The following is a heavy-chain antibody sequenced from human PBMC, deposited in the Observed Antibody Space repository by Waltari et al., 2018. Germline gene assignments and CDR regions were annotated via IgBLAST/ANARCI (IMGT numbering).Heavy chain of an antibody. CDR3: ARDRVIFGVVRDYYYGMDV. V-gene: IGHV3-48*03. CDR2: ISRSGSNI. Sequence: EVQLVESGGGLVQPGGSLRLSCAASGFTFSSYEMNWVRQAPGKGLVWVSYISRSGSNINYAYSVKGRFTISRDNAKNSLYLQMNSLRAEDTAVYYCARDRVIFGVVRDYYYGMDVWGQGTTVTVSS. J-gene: IGHJ6*02. D-gene: IGHD3-3*01. CDR1: GFTFSSYE.